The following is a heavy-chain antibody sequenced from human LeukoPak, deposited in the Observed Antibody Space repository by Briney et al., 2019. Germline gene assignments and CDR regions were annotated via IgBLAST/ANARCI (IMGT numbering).Heavy chain of an antibody. V-gene: IGHV1-18*01. CDR1: GYTFTSYG. CDR3: ARVSHSSERYDY. Sequence: ASVKVSCKASGYTFTSYGISWVRRAPGQGLEWMGWISAYDGNTNYAQKLQGRVTMTTDTSTSTAYMELRSLRSDDTAVYYCARVSHSSERYDYWGQGTLVTVSS. CDR2: ISAYDGNT. J-gene: IGHJ4*02. D-gene: IGHD6-25*01.